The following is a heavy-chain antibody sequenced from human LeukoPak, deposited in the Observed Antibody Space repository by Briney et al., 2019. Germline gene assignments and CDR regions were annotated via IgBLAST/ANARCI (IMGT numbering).Heavy chain of an antibody. Sequence: SETLSLTCTVSGGSISSHYWSWIRQPPGKGLEWIGYIYYSGSTYYNPSLKSRVTISADTSKNQFSLKLSSVTAADTTVYYCARFTTVVARFDYWGQGTLVTVSS. D-gene: IGHD4-23*01. CDR3: ARFTTVVARFDY. CDR1: GGSISSHY. J-gene: IGHJ4*02. CDR2: IYYSGST. V-gene: IGHV4-59*06.